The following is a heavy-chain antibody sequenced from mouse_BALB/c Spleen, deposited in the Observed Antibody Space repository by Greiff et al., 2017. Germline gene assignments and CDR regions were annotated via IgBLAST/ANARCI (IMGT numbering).Heavy chain of an antibody. V-gene: IGHV1-77*01. J-gene: IGHJ3*01. Sequence: VKLQESGAELARPGASVKLSCKASGYTFTDYYINWVKQRTGQGLEWIGEIYPGSGNTYYNEKFKGKATLTADKSSSTAYMQLSSLTSEDSAVYFCTGSTMITTVFAYWGQGTLVTVSA. CDR3: TGSTMITTVFAY. D-gene: IGHD2-4*01. CDR2: IYPGSGNT. CDR1: GYTFTDYY.